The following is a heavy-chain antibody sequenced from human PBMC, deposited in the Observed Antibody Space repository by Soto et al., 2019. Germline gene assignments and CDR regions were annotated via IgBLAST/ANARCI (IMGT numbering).Heavy chain of an antibody. CDR1: GYSFASYW. D-gene: IGHD2-2*01. CDR3: ARQAYCSSASCPIDY. V-gene: IGHV5-51*01. CDR2: IYPGDSDT. J-gene: IGHJ4*02. Sequence: EVQLVQSGTEVKKPGESLKISCKGSGYSFASYWIGWVRQMPGKGLEWMGIIYPGDSDTRYSPSFQGQVTISADKSINTAYLQWTSLKSSDTALYYCARQAYCSSASCPIDYWGQGTLVTVSS.